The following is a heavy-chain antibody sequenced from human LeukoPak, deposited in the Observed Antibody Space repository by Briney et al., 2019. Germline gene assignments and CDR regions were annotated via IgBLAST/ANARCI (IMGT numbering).Heavy chain of an antibody. V-gene: IGHV3-23*01. CDR2: ISGSGGST. CDR1: GFTFSSYG. J-gene: IGHJ4*02. D-gene: IGHD3-22*01. Sequence: GGSLRLSCAASGFTFSSYGMHWVRQAPGKGLEWVSAISGSGGSTYYADSVKGRFTISRDNSKNTLYLQMSSLRAEDTAVYYCAKNDLQSYYDSSGYFDYWGQGTLVTVSS. CDR3: AKNDLQSYYDSSGYFDY.